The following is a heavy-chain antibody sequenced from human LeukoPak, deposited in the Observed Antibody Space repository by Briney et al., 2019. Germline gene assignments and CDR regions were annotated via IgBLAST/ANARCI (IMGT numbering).Heavy chain of an antibody. CDR1: GFTFSSYA. CDR3: ARDSYGDYDLNWLDP. J-gene: IGHJ5*02. D-gene: IGHD4-17*01. V-gene: IGHV3-30*04. CDR2: ISYDGSNK. Sequence: GGSLRLSCAASGFTFSSYAMHWVRQAPGKGLEWVAVISYDGSNKYYADSVKGRFTISRDNSKNTLYLQMNSLRAEDTAVYYCARDSYGDYDLNWLDPWGQGTLVTVSS.